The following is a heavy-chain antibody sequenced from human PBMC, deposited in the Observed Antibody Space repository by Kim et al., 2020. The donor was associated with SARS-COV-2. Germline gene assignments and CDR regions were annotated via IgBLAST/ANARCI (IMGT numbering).Heavy chain of an antibody. Sequence: GGSLRLSCAASGFTFSSYGMHWVRQAPGKGPEWMAAISYDGSTKYYAVSVKGRFTISRDNSKNTLYLQMNSLRVEDTAVYYCAISLSAQAFISYKYYGMDVWGQGTTVTVAS. CDR2: ISYDGSTK. CDR1: GFTFSSYG. D-gene: IGHD3-3*02. V-gene: IGHV3-30*03. J-gene: IGHJ6*02. CDR3: AISLSAQAFISYKYYGMDV.